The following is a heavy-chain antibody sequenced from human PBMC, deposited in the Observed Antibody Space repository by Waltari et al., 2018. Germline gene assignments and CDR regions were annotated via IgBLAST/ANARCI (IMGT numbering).Heavy chain of an antibody. CDR3: ARDTATALDS. D-gene: IGHD1-1*01. V-gene: IGHV3-72*01. J-gene: IGHJ5*01. CDR1: GFTFTDHY. CDR2: TKNRGNSQIT. Sequence: EVQLVESGGGLVQPGGSLRLSCVGSGFTFTDHYMDWVRQAPGKGLEWVSRTKNRGNSQITDYAASVKGRFIGSRDDSKNSLYLQMNNLQTEDTAVYYCARDTATALDSWGQGTLVIVSS.